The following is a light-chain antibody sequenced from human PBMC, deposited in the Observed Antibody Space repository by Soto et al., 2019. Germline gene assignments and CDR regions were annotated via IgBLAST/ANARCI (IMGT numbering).Light chain of an antibody. CDR3: QQYETALT. Sequence: IELTQSPGTLSLSPGERATLSCRASQSVDSDYLAWYQQKPGQAPRLLIYGASRRATGIPERFIGGGSGTDFSLTIIRLEPEDFAVYYCQQYETALTFGQGTKVDIK. CDR2: GAS. J-gene: IGKJ1*01. CDR1: QSVDSDY. V-gene: IGKV3-20*01.